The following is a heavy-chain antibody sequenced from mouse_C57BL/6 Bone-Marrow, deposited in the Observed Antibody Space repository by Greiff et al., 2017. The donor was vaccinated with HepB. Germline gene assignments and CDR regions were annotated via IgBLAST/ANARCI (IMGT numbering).Heavy chain of an antibody. Sequence: EVKLMESGPGLVKPSQSLSLTCSVTGYSITSGYYWNWIRQFPGNKLEWMGYISYDGSNNYNPSLKNRISITRDTSKNQFFLKLNSVTTEDTATYYCARGEGYEFAYWGQGTLVTVSA. V-gene: IGHV3-6*01. CDR3: ARGEGYEFAY. D-gene: IGHD2-2*01. CDR1: GYSITSGYY. CDR2: ISYDGSN. J-gene: IGHJ3*01.